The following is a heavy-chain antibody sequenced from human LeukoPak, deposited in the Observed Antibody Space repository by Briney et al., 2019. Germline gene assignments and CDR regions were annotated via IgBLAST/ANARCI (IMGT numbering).Heavy chain of an antibody. D-gene: IGHD5-12*01. V-gene: IGHV3-30*18. CDR1: GFTFSSYG. Sequence: PGGSLRLSCAASGFTFSSYGMHWVRQAPGKGLEWVAVISYDGSNKYYAGSVKGRFTISRDNSKNTLYLQMNSLRAEDTAVYYCAKDIVAMIVDSSDYWGQGTLVTVSS. CDR3: AKDIVAMIVDSSDY. J-gene: IGHJ4*02. CDR2: ISYDGSNK.